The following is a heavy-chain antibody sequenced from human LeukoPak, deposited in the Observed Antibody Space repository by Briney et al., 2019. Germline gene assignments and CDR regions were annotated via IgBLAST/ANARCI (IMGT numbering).Heavy chain of an antibody. CDR2: ISGSGGST. D-gene: IGHD3-10*01. V-gene: IGHV3-23*01. CDR1: GFTFSSYA. CDR3: ARDRVGSDDY. Sequence: PGGSLRLSCAASGFTFSSYAMSWVRQAPGKGLEWVSAISGSGGSTYYADSVKGRFTISRDNAKNTLYLQMNSLRAEDTAVYYCARDRVGSDDYWGQGTLVTVSS. J-gene: IGHJ4*02.